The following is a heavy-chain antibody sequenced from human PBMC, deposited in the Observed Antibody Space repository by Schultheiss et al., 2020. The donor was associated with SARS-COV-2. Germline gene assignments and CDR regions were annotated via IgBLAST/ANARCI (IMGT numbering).Heavy chain of an antibody. J-gene: IGHJ4*02. Sequence: SETLSLTCAVYGGSFSGYYWSWIRQPPGKGLEWIGEINHSGSTNYNPSLKSRVTISVDTSKNQFSLKLSSVTAADTAVYYCAKGDGLEFDYWGQGTLVTVSS. V-gene: IGHV4-34*01. D-gene: IGHD3/OR15-3a*01. CDR3: AKGDGLEFDY. CDR2: INHSGST. CDR1: GGSFSGYY.